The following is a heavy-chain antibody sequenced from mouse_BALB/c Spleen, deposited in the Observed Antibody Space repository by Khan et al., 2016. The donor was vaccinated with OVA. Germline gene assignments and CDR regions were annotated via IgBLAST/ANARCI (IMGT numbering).Heavy chain of an antibody. CDR1: GYTFTNYG. CDR2: INTYTGEP. V-gene: IGHV9-1*02. J-gene: IGHJ1*01. CDR3: ARISSYWYSDV. Sequence: QIQLVQSGPELKKPGETVKISCKASGYTFTNYGMNWVKQAPGKGLKWMGWINTYTGEPTYADDFKGRFVFSLETSASTAYLQISHLKNEDMTTYFWARISSYWYSDVWGAGTTVTVSS. D-gene: IGHD6-2*01.